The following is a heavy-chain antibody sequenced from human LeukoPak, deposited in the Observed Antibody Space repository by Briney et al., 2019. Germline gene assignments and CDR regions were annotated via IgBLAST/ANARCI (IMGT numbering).Heavy chain of an antibody. CDR1: GYTFTSYY. V-gene: IGHV1-46*01. CDR3: ARDVGCSSTSCYVDAFDI. D-gene: IGHD2-2*01. Sequence: ASVKVSCKASGYTFTSYYMHWVRQAPGQGLEWMGIINPSGGSTSYAQKFQGRVAMTRDTSTSTVYMELSSLRSEDTAVYYCARDVGCSSTSCYVDAFDIWGQGTMVTVSS. J-gene: IGHJ3*02. CDR2: INPSGGST.